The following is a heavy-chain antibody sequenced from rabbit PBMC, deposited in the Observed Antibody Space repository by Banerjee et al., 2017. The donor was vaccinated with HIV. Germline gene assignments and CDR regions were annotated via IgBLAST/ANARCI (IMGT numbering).Heavy chain of an antibody. J-gene: IGHJ4*01. CDR2: IYAGSTGTT. CDR3: ARDVADNDGVTFNL. D-gene: IGHD2-1*01. Sequence: QSLEESGGGLVQPEGSLTLTCTASGFSFSSGYYMCWVRQAPGKGLEWIACIYAGSTGTTHYASWAKGRFTISKTSSTTVTLQMTSLTAADTATYFCARDVADNDGVTFNLWGPGTLVTVS. CDR1: GFSFSSGYY. V-gene: IGHV1S40*01.